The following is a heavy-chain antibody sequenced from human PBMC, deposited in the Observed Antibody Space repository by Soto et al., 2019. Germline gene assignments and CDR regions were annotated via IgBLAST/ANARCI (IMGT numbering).Heavy chain of an antibody. Sequence: GGSLRLSCAASGLTVSSNYMSWVRQAPGKGLEWVSIIYSGGSTDHADSVKGRFTISRDNSRNTMYLQMNSLRAEDTAVYYCARSYPGYSRSWTEFYYGMDVWGQGTTVTVSS. CDR1: GLTVSSNY. J-gene: IGHJ6*02. CDR2: IYSGGST. V-gene: IGHV3-53*01. CDR3: ARSYPGYSRSWTEFYYGMDV. D-gene: IGHD6-13*01.